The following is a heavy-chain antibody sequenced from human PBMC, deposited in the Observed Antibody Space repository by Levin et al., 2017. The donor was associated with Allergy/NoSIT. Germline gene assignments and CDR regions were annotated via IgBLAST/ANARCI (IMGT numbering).Heavy chain of an antibody. J-gene: IGHJ4*02. D-gene: IGHD4-23*01. CDR1: GFTVSSNY. CDR3: ARDHPIMTTVDTGGDY. CDR2: IYSGGST. Sequence: QTGGSLRLSCAASGFTVSSNYMSWVRQAPGKGLEWVSVIYSGGSTYYADSVKGRFTISRDNSKNTLYLQMNSLRAEDTAVYYCARDHPIMTTVDTGGDYWGQGTLVTVSS. V-gene: IGHV3-66*01.